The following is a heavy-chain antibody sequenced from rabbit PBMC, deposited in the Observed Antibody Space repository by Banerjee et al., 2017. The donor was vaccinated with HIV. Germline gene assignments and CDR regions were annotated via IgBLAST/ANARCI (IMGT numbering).Heavy chain of an antibody. D-gene: IGHD4-2*01. J-gene: IGHJ4*01. CDR2: IYTGDGST. V-gene: IGHV1S40*01. Sequence: QSLEESGGDLVKPGASLTLTCKASGFDLSSSYWICWVRQAPGKGLEWIACIYTGDGSTYYASWAKGRFTITKTSSTTVTLQMTSLTAADTATYFCAREAGTSWGLWGPGTLVTVS. CDR3: AREAGTSWGL. CDR1: GFDLSSSYW.